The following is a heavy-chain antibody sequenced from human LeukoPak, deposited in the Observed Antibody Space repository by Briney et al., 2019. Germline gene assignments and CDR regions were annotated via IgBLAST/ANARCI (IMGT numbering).Heavy chain of an antibody. D-gene: IGHD5-12*01. Sequence: QTGGSLRPSCAASGFSYSNYAMTWVRQTPGKGLEWVSSISPSGGHIYYADSVKGRFTLSRDNSNNALFLQMNSLRGDDTAVYYCARQSRNVIVAAAVATDFDQWGQGTLVTVSS. CDR3: ARQSRNVIVAAAVATDFDQ. V-gene: IGHV3-23*01. J-gene: IGHJ4*02. CDR1: GFSYSNYA. CDR2: ISPSGGHI.